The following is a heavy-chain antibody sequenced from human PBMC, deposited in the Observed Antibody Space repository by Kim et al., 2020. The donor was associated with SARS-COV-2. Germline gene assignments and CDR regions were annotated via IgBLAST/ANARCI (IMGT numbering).Heavy chain of an antibody. Sequence: GGSLRLSCVASGFTFSSYWMPWVRQAPGKGLVWVSRVNSDGSVTSYVDSVKGRFTISRDNARNTLYLQMNSLRAEDTAVYYCASLCTGYLWDKFDYWCQGRLVTVAS. V-gene: IGHV3-74*01. J-gene: IGHJ4*02. CDR1: GFTFSSYW. CDR2: VNSDGSVT. D-gene: IGHD2-8*02. CDR3: ASLCTGYLWDKFDY.